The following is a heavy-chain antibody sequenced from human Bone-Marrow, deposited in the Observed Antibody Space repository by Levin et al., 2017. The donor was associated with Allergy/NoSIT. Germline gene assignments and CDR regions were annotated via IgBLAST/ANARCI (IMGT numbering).Heavy chain of an antibody. V-gene: IGHV3-21*01. J-gene: IGHJ4*02. CDR1: GFTFSTYS. CDR2: ISSSSTFI. CDR3: ASLLWGSFIH. D-gene: IGHD3-16*01. Sequence: KTGGSLRLSCAASGFTFSTYSMNWVRQAPGKGLEWISSISSSSTFIKYADSVEGRFTISRDNANNSLFLQMDSLRAEDTAMYYCASLLWGSFIHWGQGTLVTASS.